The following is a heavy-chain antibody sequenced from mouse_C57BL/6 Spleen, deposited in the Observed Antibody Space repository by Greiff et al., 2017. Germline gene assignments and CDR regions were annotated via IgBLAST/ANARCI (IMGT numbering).Heavy chain of an antibody. V-gene: IGHV1-52*01. Sequence: VQLQQPGAELVRPGSSVKLSCKASGYTFTSYWMHWVKQRPIQGLEWIGNIDPSDSETHYNQQFKHKATLTVDKSSSTAYMQLSSLTSEYSAVYYCASWGNYYGSSPWFAYWGQGTLVTVSA. D-gene: IGHD1-1*01. J-gene: IGHJ3*01. CDR1: GYTFTSYW. CDR2: IDPSDSET. CDR3: ASWGNYYGSSPWFAY.